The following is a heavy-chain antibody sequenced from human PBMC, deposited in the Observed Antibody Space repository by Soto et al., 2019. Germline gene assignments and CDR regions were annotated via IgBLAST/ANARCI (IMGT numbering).Heavy chain of an antibody. CDR3: ERETNASNLDYFDF. CDR1: GFSLSGYY. J-gene: IGHJ4*02. Sequence: GGSLRLSCTASGFSLSGYYMSWIRQAPGKGLEWIAYIGGRYTCIYYADSVKGRVSISRDTAKNSLFLQINSLTAEDTTVYYFERETNASNLDYFDFWGQGALVTVSS. V-gene: IGHV3-11*01. CDR2: IGGRYTCI. D-gene: IGHD3-16*01.